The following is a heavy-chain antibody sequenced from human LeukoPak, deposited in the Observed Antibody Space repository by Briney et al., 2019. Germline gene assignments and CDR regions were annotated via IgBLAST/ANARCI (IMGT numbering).Heavy chain of an antibody. J-gene: IGHJ6*02. CDR2: MYYTGST. Sequence: SETLSLTCTVPGGSISSDHWSWIRQPPGKGLEWIGYMYYTGSTNYNPSFKSRVTISLATSKTQFSLKLSSVTPADTAVYYCARVSVVYGVDVWGQGTTVTVSS. CDR3: ARVSVVYGVDV. CDR1: GGSISSDH. V-gene: IGHV4-59*01.